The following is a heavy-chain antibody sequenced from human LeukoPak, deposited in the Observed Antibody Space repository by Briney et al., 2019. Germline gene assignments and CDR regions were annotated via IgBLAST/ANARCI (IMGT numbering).Heavy chain of an antibody. J-gene: IGHJ3*02. CDR3: ARGVESRLDDAFDI. V-gene: IGHV1-2*02. D-gene: IGHD3-3*01. Sequence: ASVKVSCKASGYTFTSYGISWVRQAPGQGLEWMGWINPNSGGTNYAQKFQGRVTMTRDTSISTAYMELSRLRSDDTAVYYCARGVESRLDDAFDIWGQGTMVTVSS. CDR1: GYTFTSYG. CDR2: INPNSGGT.